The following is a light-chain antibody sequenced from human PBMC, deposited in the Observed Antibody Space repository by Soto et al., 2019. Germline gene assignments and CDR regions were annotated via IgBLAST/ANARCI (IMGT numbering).Light chain of an antibody. CDR2: GAS. V-gene: IGKV3-11*01. CDR3: QQRTDWPL. CDR1: QSVDGY. Sequence: EVVMTQSPGTLSVSLGESATLSCRASQSVDGYLAWYQQKPGQAPRLLIYGASTRATGVTARFRGGGSGTDFTLTISSLEPEDFAVYYCQQRTDWPLFGPGTKVDIK. J-gene: IGKJ3*01.